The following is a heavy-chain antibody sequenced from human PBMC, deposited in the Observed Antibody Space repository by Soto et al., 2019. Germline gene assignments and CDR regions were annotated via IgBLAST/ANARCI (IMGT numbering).Heavy chain of an antibody. J-gene: IGHJ5*02. CDR3: VKNSGWFNT. CDR1: GFTFGTTD. CDR2: IDGSGGIT. Sequence: QLLQSGGGLVQPGGSLTLSCAASGFTFGTTDMRWVRQAPGEGLEWVSTIDGSGGITYYADSVKGRFTISRANSRNTVYLQMNSLRGDDTALYYCVKNSGWFNTWGQGALVTVSS. D-gene: IGHD3-10*01. V-gene: IGHV3-23*01.